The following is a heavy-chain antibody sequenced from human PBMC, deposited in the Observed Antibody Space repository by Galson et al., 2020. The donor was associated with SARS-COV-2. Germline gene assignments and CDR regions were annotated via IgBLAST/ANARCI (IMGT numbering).Heavy chain of an antibody. CDR3: VRGSGGLEY. CDR2: INKEGGRT. J-gene: IGHJ4*02. Sequence: GEALKISCAASEFTFSKLWMHWVRQVPGKGLVWGAHINKEGGRTSYADSGKGRFTLSRDNAKNKPYLQMSSLRVEDTAVYYCVRGSGGLEYWGQGSLVTVSS. CDR1: EFTFSKLW. V-gene: IGHV3-74*01. D-gene: IGHD3-10*01.